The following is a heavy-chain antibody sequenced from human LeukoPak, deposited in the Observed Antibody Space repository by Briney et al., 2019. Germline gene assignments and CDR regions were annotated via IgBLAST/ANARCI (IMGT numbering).Heavy chain of an antibody. V-gene: IGHV4-61*02. J-gene: IGHJ1*01. CDR3: AREEGCSSTSCYTGLPFQH. CDR1: GGSISSGSYY. Sequence: SQTLSLTCTVSGGSISSGSYYWRWIRQPAGKGLEWIGRIYTSGSTNYNPSLKSRVTISVDTSKNQFSLKLSSVTAADTAVYYCAREEGCSSTSCYTGLPFQHWGQGTLVTVSS. CDR2: IYTSGST. D-gene: IGHD2-2*02.